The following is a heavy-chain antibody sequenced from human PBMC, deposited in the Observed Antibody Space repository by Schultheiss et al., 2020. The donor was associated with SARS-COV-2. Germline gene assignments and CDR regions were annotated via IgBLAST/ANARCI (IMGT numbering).Heavy chain of an antibody. CDR1: GFTFSYYY. Sequence: GGSLRLSCAASGFTFSYYYMSWIRQAPGKGLEWVSSISSRSSNIYYADSVKGRLTISRDNAKNSLYLQMNSLRAEDTAVYYCASNPYDFWSGYYYYYYGMDVWGQGTTVTVSS. CDR3: ASNPYDFWSGYYYYYYGMDV. D-gene: IGHD3-3*01. J-gene: IGHJ6*02. V-gene: IGHV3-11*04. CDR2: ISSRSSNI.